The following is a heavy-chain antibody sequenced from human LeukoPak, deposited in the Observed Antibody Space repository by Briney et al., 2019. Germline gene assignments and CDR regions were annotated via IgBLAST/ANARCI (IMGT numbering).Heavy chain of an antibody. Sequence: TGGSLRLSCAASGFTFSSYGMHWVRQAPGKGLEWVAVIWYDGSNKYYADSVKGRFTISRDNSKNTLYLQMNSLRAEDTAVYYCATDRNEGKYYDYWGQGTLVTVSS. CDR2: IWYDGSNK. D-gene: IGHD2/OR15-2a*01. V-gene: IGHV3-33*01. CDR1: GFTFSSYG. J-gene: IGHJ4*02. CDR3: ATDRNEGKYYDY.